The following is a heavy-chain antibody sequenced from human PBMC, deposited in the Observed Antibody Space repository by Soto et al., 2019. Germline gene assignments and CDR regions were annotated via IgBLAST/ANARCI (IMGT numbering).Heavy chain of an antibody. CDR3: ARYCSGGSCEFTTFDY. Sequence: ASVKVSCKASGGTFSSYTISWVRQAPGQGLEWMGRIIPILGMANYAQKFQGRVTITADKSTSTAYMELSSLRSEDTAVYYCARYCSGGSCEFTTFDYWGQGTLVTVSS. J-gene: IGHJ4*02. D-gene: IGHD2-15*01. CDR1: GGTFSSYT. CDR2: IIPILGMA. V-gene: IGHV1-69*02.